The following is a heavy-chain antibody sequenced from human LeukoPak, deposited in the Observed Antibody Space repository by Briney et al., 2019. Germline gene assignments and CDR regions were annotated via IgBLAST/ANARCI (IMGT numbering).Heavy chain of an antibody. V-gene: IGHV3-23*01. Sequence: TGGSLRLSCAACGFPFTSYAMSWVRPAPGKGLEGVSSIGGTGGNTYYADSVKGRFTISRDNSKNTLYLQMNSLRAEDTAVYYCAKYRGFGDSYDSWGQGTLVTVSS. CDR3: AKYRGFGDSYDS. CDR2: IGGTGGNT. D-gene: IGHD3-10*01. J-gene: IGHJ4*02. CDR1: GFPFTSYA.